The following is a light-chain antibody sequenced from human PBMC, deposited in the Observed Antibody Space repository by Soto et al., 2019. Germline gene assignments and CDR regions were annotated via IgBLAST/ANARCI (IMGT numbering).Light chain of an antibody. Sequence: QSVLTQPASVSGSPGQSITISCTGTSSDVGDYNYVSWYQQHPGKAPKLIIFEVSGRPSGVSNRFSGSKSGNTASLTISGLQAEDEADYYCSSYAGITPYVFGTGTKVTVL. CDR3: SSYAGITPYV. V-gene: IGLV2-14*01. J-gene: IGLJ1*01. CDR2: EVS. CDR1: SSDVGDYNY.